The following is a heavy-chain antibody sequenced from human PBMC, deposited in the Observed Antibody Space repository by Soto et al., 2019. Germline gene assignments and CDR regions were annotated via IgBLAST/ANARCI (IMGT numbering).Heavy chain of an antibody. CDR2: ISSSSYI. V-gene: IGHV3-21*01. J-gene: IGHJ4*02. D-gene: IGHD3-16*02. Sequence: GGSLRLSCAASGFTFSSYSMNWVRQAPGKGLEWVSSISSSSYIYYADSVKGRFTISRDNAKNSLYLQMNSLRAEDTAVYYCARDIAMTTSGGVIATFDYWGQGTLVTVSS. CDR3: ARDIAMTTSGGVIATFDY. CDR1: GFTFSSYS.